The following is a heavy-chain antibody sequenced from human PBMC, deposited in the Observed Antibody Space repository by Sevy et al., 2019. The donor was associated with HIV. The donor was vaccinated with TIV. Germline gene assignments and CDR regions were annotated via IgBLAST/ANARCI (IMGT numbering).Heavy chain of an antibody. CDR3: AKDRTRYSSSTIFDY. J-gene: IGHJ4*02. CDR2: ISWNSGSI. V-gene: IGHV3-9*01. CDR1: GFTFDDYA. Sequence: GGSLRLSCAASGFTFDDYAMHWVRQAPGKGLEWVSGISWNSGSIGYAHSVKGRFTISRDNAKNSLYLQMNSLRAEDTALYYCAKDRTRYSSSTIFDYWGQGTLVTVSS. D-gene: IGHD6-6*01.